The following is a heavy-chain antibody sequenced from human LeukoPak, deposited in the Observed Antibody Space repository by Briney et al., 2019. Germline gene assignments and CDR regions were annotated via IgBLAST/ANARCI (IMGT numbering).Heavy chain of an antibody. CDR1: GFTFSNSW. Sequence: GGSLRLSCAASGFTFSNSWMTWVRQAPGKGLEWVANMNADGTNIYHVDSVRVRFTISRDNAKNSLYLQMSSLRAEDTAVYYCARDPGYGAVDYWGQGTLVTVSS. CDR3: ARDPGYGAVDY. V-gene: IGHV3-7*03. D-gene: IGHD5-18*01. CDR2: MNADGTNI. J-gene: IGHJ4*02.